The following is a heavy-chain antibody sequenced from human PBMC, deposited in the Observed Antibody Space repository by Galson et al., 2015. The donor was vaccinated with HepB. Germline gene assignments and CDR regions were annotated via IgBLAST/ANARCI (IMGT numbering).Heavy chain of an antibody. CDR1: GFTFSDHY. CDR2: IRNKANGYTT. V-gene: IGHV3-72*01. CDR3: AKDRAGYYASGSYYSPYYFDY. Sequence: SLRLSCAASGFTFSDHYMDWVRQAPGQGLEWVGRIRNKANGYTTEYAASVKGRFTISRDNSENSLYLQMNSLRTEDTALYYCAKDRAGYYASGSYYSPYYFDYWGQGTLVTVSS. D-gene: IGHD3-10*01. J-gene: IGHJ4*02.